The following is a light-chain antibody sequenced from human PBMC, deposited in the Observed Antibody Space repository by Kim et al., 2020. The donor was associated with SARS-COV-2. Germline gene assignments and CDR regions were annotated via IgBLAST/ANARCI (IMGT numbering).Light chain of an antibody. CDR1: QSISSY. J-gene: IGKJ2*03. CDR2: AAS. Sequence: DIQMTQSPSSQSASVGDRVTITCRASQSISSYLNWYQQKPGKAPKLLIYAASSLQSGVPSRFSGSGSGTDFTLTISSLQPEDFATYYCQQSYSTQYSFGQGTKLEIK. V-gene: IGKV1-39*01. CDR3: QQSYSTQYS.